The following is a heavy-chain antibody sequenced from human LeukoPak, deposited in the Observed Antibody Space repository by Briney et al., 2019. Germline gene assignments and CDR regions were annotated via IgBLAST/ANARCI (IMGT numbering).Heavy chain of an antibody. J-gene: IGHJ4*02. D-gene: IGHD6-19*01. Sequence: SETLSLTCTVSGGSISSYYWTWIRQPAGKGLEWIGRIYTTGSTNYNPSLNSRVTMSVDTSKNQFSLKLSSVTAADTAVYYCAKKIAVAGKGGFDYGARETRSP. CDR3: AKKIAVAGKGGFDY. CDR1: GGSISSYY. CDR2: IYTTGST. V-gene: IGHV4-4*07.